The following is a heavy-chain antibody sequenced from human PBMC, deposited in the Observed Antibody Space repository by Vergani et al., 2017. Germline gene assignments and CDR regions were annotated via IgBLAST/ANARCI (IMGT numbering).Heavy chain of an antibody. CDR1: GFTFSSYS. Sequence: EVQLVESGGGLVKPGGSLRLSCAASGFTFSSYSMNWVRQAPGKGLEWVSSISSSSSYIYYADSVKGRFTISRDNAKNSLYLQMNSLRAEDTAVYYCARQTCSGGSCYGAYYYYMDVWGKGP. J-gene: IGHJ6*03. V-gene: IGHV3-21*01. D-gene: IGHD2-15*01. CDR2: ISSSSSYI. CDR3: ARQTCSGGSCYGAYYYYMDV.